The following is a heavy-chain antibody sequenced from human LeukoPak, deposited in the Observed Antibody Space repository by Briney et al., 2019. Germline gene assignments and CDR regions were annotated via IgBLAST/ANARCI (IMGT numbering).Heavy chain of an antibody. CDR2: INHSGST. CDR3: ARPQALRYFDWSDAFDI. CDR1: GGSFSGYY. D-gene: IGHD3-9*01. V-gene: IGHV4-34*01. J-gene: IGHJ3*02. Sequence: SETLSLTCAVYGGSFSGYYWSWIRQPPGRGLEWIGEINHSGSTNYNPSLKSRVTISVDTSKNQFSLKLSSVTAADTAVYYCARPQALRYFDWSDAFDIWGQGTMVTVSS.